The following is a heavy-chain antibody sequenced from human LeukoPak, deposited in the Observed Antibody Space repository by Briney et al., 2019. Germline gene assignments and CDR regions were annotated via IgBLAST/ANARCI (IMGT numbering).Heavy chain of an antibody. J-gene: IGHJ6*02. Sequence: PSETLSLTCAVYGGSFSGYYWSWIRQPPGKGLEWIGEINHSGSTNYNPSLKSRVTISVDTSKNQFSLKLSSVTAADTAVYYCARDWGPGYGMDVWGQGTTVTVSS. V-gene: IGHV4-34*01. CDR2: INHSGST. D-gene: IGHD3-16*01. CDR3: ARDWGPGYGMDV. CDR1: GGSFSGYY.